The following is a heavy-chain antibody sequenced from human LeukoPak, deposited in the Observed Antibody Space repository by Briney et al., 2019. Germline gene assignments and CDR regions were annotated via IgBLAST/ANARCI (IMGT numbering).Heavy chain of an antibody. CDR1: GYTFTSYG. V-gene: IGHV1-46*01. Sequence: ASVKVSCKASGYTFTSYGISWVRQAPGQGLEWMGEINPDGGSTIYAQKFQGRVTMTRDMSTSTVYMELSSLRSEDTAVYYCARGYCSGGSCPCDYWGQGTLVTVSS. D-gene: IGHD2-15*01. CDR2: INPDGGST. CDR3: ARGYCSGGSCPCDY. J-gene: IGHJ4*02.